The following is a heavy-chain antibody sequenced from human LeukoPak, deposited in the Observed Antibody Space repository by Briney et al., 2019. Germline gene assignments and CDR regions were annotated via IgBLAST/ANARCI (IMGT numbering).Heavy chain of an antibody. CDR1: GFIFSNSG. V-gene: IGHV3-9*01. Sequence: GGSLRLSCVASGFIFSNSGMQWVRQAPGKGLEWVSGISWNSGSIGYADSVKGRFTISSDNAKNSLYLQMNSLRAEDTALYYCAKDIGQQWLVFAKYYYYGMDVWGQGTTVTVSS. D-gene: IGHD6-19*01. J-gene: IGHJ6*02. CDR2: ISWNSGSI. CDR3: AKDIGQQWLVFAKYYYYGMDV.